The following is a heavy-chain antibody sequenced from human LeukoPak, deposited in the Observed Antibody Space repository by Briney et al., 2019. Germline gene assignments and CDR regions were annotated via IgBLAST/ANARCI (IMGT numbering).Heavy chain of an antibody. CDR2: IYPSGST. CDR1: GGSISNSNW. D-gene: IGHD3-22*01. J-gene: IGHJ6*02. CDR3: ARDRYYYDSGGSQHYYGMDV. V-gene: IGHV4-4*02. Sequence: SETLSLTCAVSGGSISNSNWWSWIRQPPGEGLEWIGEIYPSGSTNYNPSLKGRVTISLDKPKKQVSLKLSSVTAADTAVYYCARDRYYYDSGGSQHYYGMDVWGQGTSVTISS.